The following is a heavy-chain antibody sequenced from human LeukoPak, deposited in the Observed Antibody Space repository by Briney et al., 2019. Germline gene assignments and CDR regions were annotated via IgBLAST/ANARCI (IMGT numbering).Heavy chain of an antibody. D-gene: IGHD3-10*01. V-gene: IGHV4-59*01. CDR1: GGSISRYY. J-gene: IGHJ4*02. CDR3: ARDGPFGSGSYFDY. CDR2: IYYSGST. Sequence: SETLSLTCTVSGGSISRYYWSWIRQPPGKGLEWIGYIYYSGSTNYNPSLKSRVTISVDTSKNQFSLRLNSVTAADTAVYYCARDGPFGSGSYFDYWGQGILVTVSS.